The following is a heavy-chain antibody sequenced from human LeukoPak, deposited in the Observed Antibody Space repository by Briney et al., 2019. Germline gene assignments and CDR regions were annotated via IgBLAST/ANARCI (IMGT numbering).Heavy chain of an antibody. Sequence: GGSLRLSCAASGFTVSSNYMSWVRQAPGKGLEGVSVIYSGGSTYYADSVKGRFTISRDNSKNTLYLQMNSLRAEDTAVYYCARSPLWFGENYFDYWGQGTLVTVSS. CDR1: GFTVSSNY. V-gene: IGHV3-53*01. J-gene: IGHJ4*02. D-gene: IGHD3-10*01. CDR3: ARSPLWFGENYFDY. CDR2: IYSGGST.